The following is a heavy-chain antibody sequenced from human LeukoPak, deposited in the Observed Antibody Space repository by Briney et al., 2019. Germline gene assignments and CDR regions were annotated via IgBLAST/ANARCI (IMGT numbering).Heavy chain of an antibody. J-gene: IGHJ4*02. CDR2: INTGTGNP. CDR1: GYSFTSYA. D-gene: IGHD3-10*01. V-gene: IGHV7-4-1*02. Sequence: ASVKVSCTTSGYSFTSYAINWVRQALGQGLEFMGWINTGTGNPTYAQGFTGRFVFSLDTSVSTAYLQISTLKAEDTAVYYCASIGAQSFDYWGQGSLVTVSS. CDR3: ASIGAQSFDY.